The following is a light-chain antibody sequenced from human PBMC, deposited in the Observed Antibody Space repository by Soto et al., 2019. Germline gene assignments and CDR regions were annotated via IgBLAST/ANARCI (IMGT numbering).Light chain of an antibody. V-gene: IGKV1D-8*01. CDR2: GAS. J-gene: IGKJ4*01. CDR1: QDVSSF. CDR3: HQYYTFPLT. Sequence: VIWMTQSPSLLSASTGDRVTITCRVSQDVSSFLAWYQQKPGKAPDLLIYGASTLRSGAPSRFSGSGSGTDFTLTISYLQSEDFATYYCHQYYTFPLTFGGGTKVEIK.